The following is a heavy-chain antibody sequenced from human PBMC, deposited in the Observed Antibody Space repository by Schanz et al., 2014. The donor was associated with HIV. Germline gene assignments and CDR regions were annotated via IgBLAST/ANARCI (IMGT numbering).Heavy chain of an antibody. V-gene: IGHV3-33*08. J-gene: IGHJ6*02. D-gene: IGHD3-10*01. Sequence: VRLLESGGGLVQPGGSLRLSCAAFGFTFSSDAMSWVRQAPGKGLEWVAVIWHDGSKKFYVDSVKGRFTISRDNSKSTLYLQMNSLRAEDTAVYYCAIMIRGVINGMDVWGQGTTVTVSS. CDR3: AIMIRGVINGMDV. CDR1: GFTFSSDA. CDR2: IWHDGSKK.